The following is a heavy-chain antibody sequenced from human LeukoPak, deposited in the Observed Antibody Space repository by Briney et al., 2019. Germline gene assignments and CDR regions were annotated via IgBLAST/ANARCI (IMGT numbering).Heavy chain of an antibody. J-gene: IGHJ4*02. CDR2: FDPEDGET. D-gene: IGHD6-13*01. V-gene: IGHV1-24*01. CDR1: GYTLTELS. Sequence: ASVKVSCKVSGYTLTELSMHWVRQAPGKGLEWMGGFDPEDGETIYAQKFQGRVTMTEDTSTDTAYMELSSLRSEDTAVYYCATHPPPGGAAAGTALYNGGQGPLAPASS. CDR3: ATHPPPGGAAAGTALYN.